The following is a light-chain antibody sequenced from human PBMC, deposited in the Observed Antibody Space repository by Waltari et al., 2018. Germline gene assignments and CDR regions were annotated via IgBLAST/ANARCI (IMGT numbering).Light chain of an antibody. CDR2: HNSDGSH. J-gene: IGLJ2*01. CDR3: QTWGTGGQI. Sequence: QVVLTQSPSVSASLGASVKITCTLTSGHTDYAVAWHQQQPGRGSRYLMKHNSDGSHIRAYGSPDRFSASSSGAERYLTISSLQSDDEADYFCQTWGTGGQIFGGGTSLTVL. CDR1: SGHTDYA. V-gene: IGLV4-69*01.